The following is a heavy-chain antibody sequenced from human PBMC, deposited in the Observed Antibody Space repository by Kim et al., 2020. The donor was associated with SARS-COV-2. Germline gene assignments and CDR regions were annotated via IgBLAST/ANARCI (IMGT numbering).Heavy chain of an antibody. CDR3: AIGFSDLGFNYYYIDF. CDR2: ISRSSSTI. J-gene: IGHJ6*02. V-gene: IGHV3-48*02. CDR1: EFSFSSYS. D-gene: IGHD3-10*01. Sequence: GGSLRLSCAASEFSFSSYSMNWVRQAPGKGLEWVSYISRSSSTINYADSVKGRFTISRDDAKKSLYLQMNSLRDEDTSVYYWAIGFSDLGFNYYYIDFWGQGTALSVSS.